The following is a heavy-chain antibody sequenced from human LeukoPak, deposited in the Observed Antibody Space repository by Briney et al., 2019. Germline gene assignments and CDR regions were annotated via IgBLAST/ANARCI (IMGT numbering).Heavy chain of an antibody. CDR1: RYSFTNYW. J-gene: IGHJ4*02. CDR2: IYPGDSDA. D-gene: IGHD1-26*01. V-gene: IGHV5-51*01. Sequence: ESLKISCKGSRYSFTNYWIGWVRQMPGKGLNWMGIIYPGDSDARYSPSFQGQVTISADKSISTAYLQWSSLKASDTAMYYCARRRDLYSGSYYPFDYWGQGTLVTVSS. CDR3: ARRRDLYSGSYYPFDY.